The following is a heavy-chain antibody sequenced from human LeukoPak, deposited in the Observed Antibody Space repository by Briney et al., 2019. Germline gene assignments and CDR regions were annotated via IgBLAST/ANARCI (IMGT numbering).Heavy chain of an antibody. Sequence: ASVKVSCKASGYTFTSYYMHWVRQAPRQGLEWMGIINPSGGSTSYAQKFQGRVTMTRDMSTSTVYMELSSLRSEDTAVYYCARGRRSGSSPYNWFDPWGQGTLVTVSS. V-gene: IGHV1-46*01. D-gene: IGHD6-6*01. CDR3: ARGRRSGSSPYNWFDP. CDR1: GYTFTSYY. J-gene: IGHJ5*02. CDR2: INPSGGST.